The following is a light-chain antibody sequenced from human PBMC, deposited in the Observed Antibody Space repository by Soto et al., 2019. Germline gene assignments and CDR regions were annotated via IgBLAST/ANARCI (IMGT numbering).Light chain of an antibody. Sequence: DIEMTQSPSTLSSSVGDIVTITCRASQSFSSWLAWYQQKPGKAPKLLIYDASSLESGVPSRFSGSGSGTEFTLTISSLQPDDFATYYCQQYNSYPITLGQGTRLEI. CDR3: QQYNSYPIT. CDR1: QSFSSW. CDR2: DAS. V-gene: IGKV1-5*01. J-gene: IGKJ5*01.